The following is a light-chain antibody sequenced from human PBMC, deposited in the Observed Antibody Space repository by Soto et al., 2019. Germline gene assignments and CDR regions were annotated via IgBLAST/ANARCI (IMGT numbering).Light chain of an antibody. V-gene: IGLV1-47*02. Sequence: QSVLTQPPSASGTPGQRVTISCSGSSCNIGSNYVYWYQQLPGTAPKLLIYSNNQRPSGVPDRFSGSTSGTSASLAISGLRSEDEADYYCGASDDSLSGPAFGGGTKLTVL. J-gene: IGLJ2*01. CDR3: GASDDSLSGPA. CDR1: SCNIGSNY. CDR2: SNN.